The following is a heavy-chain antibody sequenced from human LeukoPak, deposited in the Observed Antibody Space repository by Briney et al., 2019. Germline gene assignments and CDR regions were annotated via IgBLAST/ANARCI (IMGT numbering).Heavy chain of an antibody. CDR1: GFTFSSYA. CDR3: ARDLYYYDSSGHVW. V-gene: IGHV3-30-3*01. Sequence: QAGGSLRLSCAASGFTFSSYAMHWVRQAPGKGLEWVAVISYDGSNKYYADSVKGRFTISRDNSKNTLYLQMNSLRAEDTAVYYYARDLYYYDSSGHVWWGQGTLVTVSS. CDR2: ISYDGSNK. D-gene: IGHD3-22*01. J-gene: IGHJ4*02.